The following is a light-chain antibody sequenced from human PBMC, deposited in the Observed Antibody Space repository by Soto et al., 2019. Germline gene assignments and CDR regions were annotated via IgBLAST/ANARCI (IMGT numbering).Light chain of an antibody. J-gene: IGKJ4*01. Sequence: EIVLTLSLGTLSLTPGERATLSCRASQSVSSSYLAWYQQKPGQAPRLLIYGASSRATGIPHRFSGSGSGTDFTLTISRLEPEDFAVYYCQQYGSSPPVTFCGGTKVDIK. CDR3: QQYGSSPPVT. CDR2: GAS. CDR1: QSVSSSY. V-gene: IGKV3-20*01.